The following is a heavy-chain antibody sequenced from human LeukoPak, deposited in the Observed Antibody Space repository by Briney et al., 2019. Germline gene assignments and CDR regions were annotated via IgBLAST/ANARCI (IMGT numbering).Heavy chain of an antibody. V-gene: IGHV4-59*13. CDR2: IYYSGST. CDR1: GVPLRRYY. J-gene: IGHJ4*02. D-gene: IGHD6-19*01. Sequence: PAETLSLTCSVWGVPLRRYYWSWIRHPPGEGVEGMGYIYYSGSTNYNHSLKSRVTISVDASKTQFSLKLSSVTAADTAVYYCARVMYSSGWYVLDYWGQGTLVTVSS. CDR3: ARVMYSSGWYVLDY.